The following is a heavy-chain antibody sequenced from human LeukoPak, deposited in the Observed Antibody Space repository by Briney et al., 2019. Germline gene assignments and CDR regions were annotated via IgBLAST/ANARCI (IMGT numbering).Heavy chain of an antibody. Sequence: SVKVSCKASGGTFSSYAISWVRQAPGQGLEWMGGIIPTFGTANYAQKFQGRVTITTDESTSTAYMELSSLRSEDAAVYYCARGAQQLVDWYFDLWGRGTLVTVSS. J-gene: IGHJ2*01. CDR2: IIPTFGTA. CDR1: GGTFSSYA. CDR3: ARGAQQLVDWYFDL. V-gene: IGHV1-69*05. D-gene: IGHD6-13*01.